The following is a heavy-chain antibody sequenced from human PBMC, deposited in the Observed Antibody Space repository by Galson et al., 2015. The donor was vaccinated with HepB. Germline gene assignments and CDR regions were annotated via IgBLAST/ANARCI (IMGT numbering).Heavy chain of an antibody. CDR2: INHRGST. D-gene: IGHD2-2*01. Sequence: ETLSLTCAVYGGSFSGYYWSWIRHPPGKGLEWIGEINHRGSTNYNPSLKSRVTISVDTSKNQFSLKLSSVTAADTAVYYCARESPARGSSTSISIFDYWGQATLVTVSS. CDR1: GGSFSGYY. J-gene: IGHJ4*02. V-gene: IGHV4-34*01. CDR3: ARESPARGSSTSISIFDY.